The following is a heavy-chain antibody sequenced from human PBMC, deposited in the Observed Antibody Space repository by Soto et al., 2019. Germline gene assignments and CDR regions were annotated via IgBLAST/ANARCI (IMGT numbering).Heavy chain of an antibody. CDR3: AKVATADFCSSSGDFDY. Sequence: QIQLVQSGGEGRKPGASVKVSCKASGYTFQNYGISWVRQAPGQGLEWMGWISAYNGNTNYAQNLQGRVSMTTDTSTSTAYMELRSLRSADTAVYYCAKVATADFCSSSGDFDYWGPGTLVIVSS. CDR2: ISAYNGNT. V-gene: IGHV1-18*01. J-gene: IGHJ4*02. D-gene: IGHD3-3*01. CDR1: GYTFQNYG.